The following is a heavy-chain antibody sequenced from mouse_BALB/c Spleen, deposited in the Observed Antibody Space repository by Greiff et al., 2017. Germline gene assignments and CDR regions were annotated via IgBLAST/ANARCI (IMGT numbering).Heavy chain of an antibody. CDR2: ISSGGST. Sequence: EVQRVESGGGLVKPGGSLKLSCAASGFTFSSYAMSWVRQTPAKRLEWVASISSGGSTYYPDSVKGRFTISRDNARNILYLQMSSLRSEDTAMYYCAIGRDDYDWFAYWGQGTLVTVSA. J-gene: IGHJ3*01. CDR3: AIGRDDYDWFAY. V-gene: IGHV5-6-5*01. CDR1: GFTFSSYA. D-gene: IGHD2-4*01.